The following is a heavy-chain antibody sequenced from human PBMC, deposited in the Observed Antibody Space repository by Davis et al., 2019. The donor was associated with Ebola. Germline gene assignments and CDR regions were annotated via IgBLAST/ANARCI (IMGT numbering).Heavy chain of an antibody. V-gene: IGHV3-7*04. CDR3: AGAGADY. D-gene: IGHD3-10*01. CDR2: IRQDGSEK. J-gene: IGHJ4*02. CDR1: GFTFSNFW. Sequence: GESLKISCAASGFTFSNFWMSWVRQVSGKGLEWVANIRQDGSEKNYVDSVKGRFTISRDNTKNSLYLQMNSLRAEDSAVYYCAGAGADYWGQGTLVTVSS.